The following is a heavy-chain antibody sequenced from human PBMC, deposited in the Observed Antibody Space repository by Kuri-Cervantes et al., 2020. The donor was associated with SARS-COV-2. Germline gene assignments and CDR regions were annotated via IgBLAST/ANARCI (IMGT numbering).Heavy chain of an antibody. Sequence: GGSLRLSCEVSGFLFSASAIHWVRQGSGKGLEWVSSISSSSSYIYYADSVKGRFTISRDNAKNSLYLQMNSLRAEDTALYYCAREMATIFSYDYWGQGTLVTVSS. CDR2: ISSSSSYI. V-gene: IGHV3-21*04. D-gene: IGHD5-24*01. CDR3: AREMATIFSYDY. J-gene: IGHJ4*02. CDR1: GFLFSASA.